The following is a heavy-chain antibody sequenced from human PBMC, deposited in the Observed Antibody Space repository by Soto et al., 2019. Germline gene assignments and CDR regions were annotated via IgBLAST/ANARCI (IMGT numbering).Heavy chain of an antibody. J-gene: IGHJ6*02. CDR1: GFSLRTSGVG. V-gene: IGHV2-5*02. Sequence: QITLKESGPTLVKPTQTLTLTCTFSGFSLRTSGVGVGWIRQPPGKALEWLALIYWDNDKRYSPSLRSRLTITQDTSENPSGITMANIDPVNTATYSCVQSRAGGASPRSYPSHYCYGVDVWGQGTTVTVSS. CDR2: IYWDNDK. D-gene: IGHD2-8*02. CDR3: VQSRAGGASPRSYPSHYCYGVDV.